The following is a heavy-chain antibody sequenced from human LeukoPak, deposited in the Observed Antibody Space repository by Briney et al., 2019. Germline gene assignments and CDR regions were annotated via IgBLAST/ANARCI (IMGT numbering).Heavy chain of an antibody. CDR2: IGKNGVAI. Sequence: GGSLRLSCAVSGFTLSGYFMNWLRQAPGKGLEGVSCIGKNGVAIYYADSVNGRFTISRDNAKKSLYLQMSRLKAEDTAVYFCARLRNVVNVHWGFFDTWGQGAMVTVSS. CDR1: GFTLSGYF. V-gene: IGHV3-48*04. D-gene: IGHD4-23*01. J-gene: IGHJ4*02. CDR3: ARLRNVVNVHWGFFDT.